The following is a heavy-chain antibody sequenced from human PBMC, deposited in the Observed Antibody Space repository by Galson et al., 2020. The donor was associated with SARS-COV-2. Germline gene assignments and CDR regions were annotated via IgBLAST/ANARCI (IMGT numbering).Heavy chain of an antibody. Sequence: SETLSLTCGVYGASFGGDHWSWIRQPPRKGLEWIGEINYTGNTHYNPSLKSRVTISVDASKKQFSLRLRTVTAADTAVYWCARVRVDTGIPREFDIWGQGTMVTVSS. J-gene: IGHJ3*02. CDR3: ARVRVDTGIPREFDI. CDR2: INYTGNT. V-gene: IGHV4-34*01. D-gene: IGHD5-18*01. CDR1: GASFGGDH.